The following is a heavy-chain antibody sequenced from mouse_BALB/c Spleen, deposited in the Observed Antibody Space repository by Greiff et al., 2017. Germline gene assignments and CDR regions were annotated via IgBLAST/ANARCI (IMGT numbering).Heavy chain of an antibody. CDR2: ISSGSSTI. CDR1: GFTFSSFG. Sequence: EVKLMESGGGLVQPGGSRKLSCAASGFTFSSFGMHWVRQAPEKGLEWVAYISSGSSTIYYADKVKGRFTISRDNPKNTLFLQMTSLRSEDTAMYYCARSRDGYYVDNYYFDYWGQGTTVTVSS. CDR3: ARSRDGYYVDNYYFDY. V-gene: IGHV5-17*02. J-gene: IGHJ2*01. D-gene: IGHD2-3*01.